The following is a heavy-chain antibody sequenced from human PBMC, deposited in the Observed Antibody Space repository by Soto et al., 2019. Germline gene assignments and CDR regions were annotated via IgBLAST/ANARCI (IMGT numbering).Heavy chain of an antibody. V-gene: IGHV4-59*01. J-gene: IGHJ6*02. CDR2: IYYSGST. CDR3: ARAPPPYYYYGMDA. CDR1: GGSISSYY. Sequence: PSETLSLTCTVSGGSISSYYWSWIRQPPGKGLEWIGYIYYSGSTNYNPSLKSRVTISVDTSKNQLSLKLSSVTAADTAVYYCARAPPPYYYYGMDAWGQETTVTVS.